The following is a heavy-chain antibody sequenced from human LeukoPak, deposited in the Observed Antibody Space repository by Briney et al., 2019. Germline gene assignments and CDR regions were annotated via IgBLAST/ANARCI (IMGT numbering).Heavy chain of an antibody. J-gene: IGHJ5*02. D-gene: IGHD3-22*01. CDR1: GGSVSSGDYY. CDR3: ARDQKGRYYYDSSGYYQENWFDP. Sequence: SETLSLTCTVSGGSVSSGDYYWSWIRQPPGKGLEWIGYIYYSGSTYYNPSLKSRVTISVDTSKNQFSLKLSSVTAADTAVYYCARDQKGRYYYDSSGYYQENWFDPWGQGTLVTVSS. CDR2: IYYSGST. V-gene: IGHV4-30-4*01.